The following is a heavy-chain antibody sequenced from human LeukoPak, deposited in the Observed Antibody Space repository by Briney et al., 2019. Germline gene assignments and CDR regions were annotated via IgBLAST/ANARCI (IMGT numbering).Heavy chain of an antibody. D-gene: IGHD6-19*01. V-gene: IGHV3-23*01. CDR2: ISGSGGST. J-gene: IGHJ4*02. CDR1: GFTFSSCA. Sequence: GGSLRLSCAASGFTFSSCAMSWVRQAPGKGLEWVSAISGSGGSTYYADSVKGRFTISRDNSKNTLYLQMNSLRAEDTAVYYCAKLSSGWYYFDYWGQGTLVTVSS. CDR3: AKLSSGWYYFDY.